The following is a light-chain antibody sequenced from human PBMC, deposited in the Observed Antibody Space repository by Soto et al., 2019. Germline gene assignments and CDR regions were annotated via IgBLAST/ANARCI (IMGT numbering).Light chain of an antibody. CDR2: RDF. CDR1: KIGSKN. Sequence: SYELTQPLSVSVALGRTARITCGGNKIGSKNVQWYQQKPGQAPVLVIYRDFNRPSGIPERFSGSNSRNTATLTISRAQAGDEAHYYCQVWDSSAVFGTGTKVTVL. CDR3: QVWDSSAV. J-gene: IGLJ1*01. V-gene: IGLV3-9*01.